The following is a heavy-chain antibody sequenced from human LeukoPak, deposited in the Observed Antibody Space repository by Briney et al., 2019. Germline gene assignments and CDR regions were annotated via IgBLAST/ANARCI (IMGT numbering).Heavy chain of an antibody. CDR2: FDPEDGET. CDR3: ATGYTAGPDSSGYYYSYYYYGMDV. CDR1: GYTFTGYY. Sequence: ASVKVSCKASGYTFTGYYMHWVRQAPGKGLEWMGGFDPEDGETIYAQKFQGRVTMTEDTSTDTAYMELSSLRSEDTAVCYCATGYTAGPDSSGYYYSYYYYGMDVWGQGTTVTVSS. V-gene: IGHV1-24*01. D-gene: IGHD3-22*01. J-gene: IGHJ6*02.